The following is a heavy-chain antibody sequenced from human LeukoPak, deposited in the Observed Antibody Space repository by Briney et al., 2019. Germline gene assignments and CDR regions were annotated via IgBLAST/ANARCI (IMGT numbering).Heavy chain of an antibody. CDR1: GFTFSSYA. D-gene: IGHD6-13*01. V-gene: IGHV3-23*01. CDR2: ISGSGGST. CDR3: AKVRGAAAGPPDY. Sequence: GGSLRLSCAASGFTFSSYAMSWVRQAPGKGLEWVSAISGSGGSTYYADSVKGRFTISRDNSKSTLYLQMNSLRAEDTAVYCCAKVRGAAAGPPDYWGQGTLVTVSS. J-gene: IGHJ4*02.